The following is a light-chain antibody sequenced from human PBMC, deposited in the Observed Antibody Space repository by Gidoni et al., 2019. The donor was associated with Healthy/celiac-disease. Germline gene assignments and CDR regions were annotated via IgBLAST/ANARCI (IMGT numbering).Light chain of an antibody. V-gene: IGKV3-11*01. J-gene: IGKJ4*01. CDR2: DAS. CDR3: QQRSNWPLT. CDR1: LSVSSY. Sequence: EFVLTQSPATLSLSPGERATLSCRASLSVSSYLAWYQQKPGQAPRLLIDDASNRATGIPARFSGRGSGTDFTLTISSLEPEDFAVYYCQQRSNWPLTFGGGTKVEIK.